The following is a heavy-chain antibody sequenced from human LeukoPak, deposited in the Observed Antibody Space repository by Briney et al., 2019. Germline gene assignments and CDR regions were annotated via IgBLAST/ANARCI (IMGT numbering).Heavy chain of an antibody. Sequence: GGSLRLSCAASGFTVSSNYMSWVRQAPGKGLEWVSVIYGGGSTYYADSVKGRFTISRDSSKNTLFLQMNSLRAEDTAVYYCAREYDILTGYPGYWGQGTLVTVSS. CDR1: GFTVSSNY. CDR2: IYGGGST. V-gene: IGHV3-53*01. CDR3: AREYDILTGYPGY. D-gene: IGHD3-9*01. J-gene: IGHJ4*02.